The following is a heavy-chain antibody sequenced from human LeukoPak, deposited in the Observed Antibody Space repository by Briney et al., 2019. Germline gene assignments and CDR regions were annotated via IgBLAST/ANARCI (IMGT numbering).Heavy chain of an antibody. CDR1: GFTFSSYG. CDR2: VSSDGSIK. J-gene: IGHJ4*02. CDR3: ARGYSSSWLGYFDY. D-gene: IGHD6-13*01. V-gene: IGHV3-30*03. Sequence: GGSLILSCVASGFTFSSYGIHWVRQAPGKGLEWVAVVSSDGSIKYNADSVKGRFTISRDTSKNTVYLQMNSLGAEDTAFYYCARGYSSSWLGYFDYWGQGTLVTVSS.